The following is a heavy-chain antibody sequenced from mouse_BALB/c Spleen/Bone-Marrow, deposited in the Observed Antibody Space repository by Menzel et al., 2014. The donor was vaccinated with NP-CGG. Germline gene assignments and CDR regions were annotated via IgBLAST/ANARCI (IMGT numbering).Heavy chain of an antibody. CDR1: GYSFTGYF. V-gene: IGHV1-37*01. CDR3: GRGDDYDGDFDR. J-gene: IGHJ2*01. D-gene: IGHD2-4*01. CDR2: INPYNGDT. Sequence: EVMLVESGPELVKPGASVKISCKASGYSFTGYFMNWVKQSHGKSLEWIGRINPYNGDTFYNQKFKGKATLTVDKSSSTAHMELLSLTSEDSAVYYCGRGDDYDGDFDRWGQSTTLTVSS.